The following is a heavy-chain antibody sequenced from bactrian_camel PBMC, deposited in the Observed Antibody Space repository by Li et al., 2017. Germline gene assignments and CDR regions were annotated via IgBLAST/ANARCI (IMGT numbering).Heavy chain of an antibody. CDR2: ISPDGAL. J-gene: IGHJ4*01. V-gene: IGHV3S53*01. CDR1: RYIYTNIA. D-gene: IGHD2*01. CDR3: AATRTTRYSCSSNLGSYTY. Sequence: HVQLVESGGGPVQAGGSLRLACDASRYIYTNIAMGWFRQKPGKEREGVATISPDGALFVAEHVRGRFTISRDNAKNTVYLQMNSLKPEDTGMYYCAATRTTRYSCSSNLGSYTYWGQGTQVTVS.